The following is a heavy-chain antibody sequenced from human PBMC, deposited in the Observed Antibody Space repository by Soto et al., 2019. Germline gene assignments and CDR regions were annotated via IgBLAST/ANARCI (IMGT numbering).Heavy chain of an antibody. J-gene: IGHJ1*01. V-gene: IGHV3-48*02. CDR3: SRDTVWEAVYFQP. Sequence: GESLRLSCAASGFTFSSYSMNWVRQAPGKGLEWVSYISSSSSTIYYADSVKGRFTISRDNAKNSLYLQMNSLRDEDTAVYYCSRDTVWEAVYFQPRRQAPLVTVS. D-gene: IGHD1-26*01. CDR1: GFTFSSYS. CDR2: ISSSSSTI.